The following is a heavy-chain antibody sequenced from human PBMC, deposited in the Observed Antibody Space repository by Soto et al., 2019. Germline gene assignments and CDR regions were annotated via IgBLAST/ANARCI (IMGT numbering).Heavy chain of an antibody. D-gene: IGHD3-10*01. J-gene: IGHJ5*02. CDR2: IYYSGST. CDR3: ARPLYYYGSGSYPWFDP. V-gene: IGHV4-39*01. Sequence: SETLSLTSTVSGGSISSSSYYWGWIRQPPGKGLEWIATIYYSGSTYYNPSLKSRVTISVDTSKNQFSLKLSSVTAADTAVYYCARPLYYYGSGSYPWFDPWGQGTLVTVSS. CDR1: GGSISSSSYY.